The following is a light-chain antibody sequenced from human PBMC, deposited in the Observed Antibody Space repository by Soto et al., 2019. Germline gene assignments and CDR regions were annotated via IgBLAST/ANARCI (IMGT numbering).Light chain of an antibody. CDR2: TNV. CDR1: SSNIGSNS. Sequence: QSVLTQPPSASGTPGQRVTISCSGSSSNIGSNSVSWYQHLPGTAPKLVIYTNVQRPSGVPDRFSGSKSGASASLAISGLQSEDEADYYCSSYSVTSAVVFGGGTQLTVL. CDR3: SSYSVTSAVV. V-gene: IGLV1-44*01. J-gene: IGLJ2*01.